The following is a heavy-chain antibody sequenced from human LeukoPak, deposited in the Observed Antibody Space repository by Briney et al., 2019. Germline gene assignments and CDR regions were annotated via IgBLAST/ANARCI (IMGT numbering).Heavy chain of an antibody. CDR2: IFSGGST. D-gene: IGHD1-1*01. J-gene: IGHJ4*02. CDR3: ARDRVNWNDVGGLFDY. CDR1: GFTVSSNY. Sequence: PGGPLRLSCAASGFTVSSNYMSWVRQAPGKGLEWVSLIFSGGSTSYADSVKGRFTFSRDNSKNTLYLQMNSLRAEDTAVYYCARDRVNWNDVGGLFDYWGQGTLVTASA. V-gene: IGHV3-53*01.